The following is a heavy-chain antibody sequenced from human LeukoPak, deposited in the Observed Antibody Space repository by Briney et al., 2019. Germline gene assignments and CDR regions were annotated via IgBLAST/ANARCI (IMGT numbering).Heavy chain of an antibody. V-gene: IGHV4-61*08. D-gene: IGHD4-23*01. J-gene: IGHJ4*02. CDR1: GDSIGSGAYY. Sequence: SETLSLTCSVSGDSIGSGAYYGSWIRQPPGKGLEWIGYIYYSGSTNYNPSLESRVTTSVDTSKNQFSLKLSSVTAADTAVYYCARDTGTVVDYWGQGTLVTVSS. CDR3: ARDTGTVVDY. CDR2: IYYSGST.